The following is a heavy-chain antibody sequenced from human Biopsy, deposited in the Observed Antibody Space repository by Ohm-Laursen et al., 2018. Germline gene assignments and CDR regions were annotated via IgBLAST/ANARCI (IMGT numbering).Heavy chain of an antibody. CDR3: ARLGSGDYFPTFFDF. V-gene: IGHV4-31*03. CDR1: GVSINGGRYY. D-gene: IGHD5-12*01. CDR2: IFYSANT. J-gene: IGHJ4*02. Sequence: TPSLTCTVSGVSINGGRYYWNWIRHHPGKGLEWIGNIFYSANTYYNPSLKSRVTISVDTSKNQFSLKLRSVTAADTAVYYCARLGSGDYFPTFFDFWGQGALVTVSS.